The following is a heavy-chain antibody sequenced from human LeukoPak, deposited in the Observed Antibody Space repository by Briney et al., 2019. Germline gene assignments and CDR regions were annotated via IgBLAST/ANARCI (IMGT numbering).Heavy chain of an antibody. D-gene: IGHD1-26*01. J-gene: IGHJ4*02. V-gene: IGHV3-23*01. CDR2: ISGSGGSR. Sequence: GRPLRLSCAASGFNFDDYAMHWLPQAPGKGLEWVSGISGSGGSRLYIDSVKGRFTISRDNSKNTLYLQMNSLRAEDTAVYYCAKLREWELPDLFDYWGQGTLVTVSS. CDR3: AKLREWELPDLFDY. CDR1: GFNFDDYA.